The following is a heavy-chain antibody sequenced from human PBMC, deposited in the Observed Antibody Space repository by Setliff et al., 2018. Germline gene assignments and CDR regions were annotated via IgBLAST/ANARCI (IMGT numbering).Heavy chain of an antibody. Sequence: ASVKVSCKASGYPFTNYGITWVRQAPGQGLEWLGWISTYNVNTTYAQKLQDRVTMTTDTSTSTAYMELRSLRSDDTAVYYYARRNFYYDSSGFALYYYYMDVWGKGTTVTVSS. CDR3: ARRNFYYDSSGFALYYYYMDV. D-gene: IGHD3-22*01. CDR2: ISTYNVNT. CDR1: GYPFTNYG. V-gene: IGHV1-18*01. J-gene: IGHJ6*03.